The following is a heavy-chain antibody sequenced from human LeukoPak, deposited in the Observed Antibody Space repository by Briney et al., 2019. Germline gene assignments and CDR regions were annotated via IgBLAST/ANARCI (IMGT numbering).Heavy chain of an antibody. CDR1: GGSISSGGYS. D-gene: IGHD3-3*01. CDR3: ARGPYYDFWSGYYSYFDY. J-gene: IGHJ4*02. CDR2: IYHSGST. V-gene: IGHV4-30-2*01. Sequence: SGTLSLTCAVSGGSISSGGYSWSWIRQPPGKGLEWIGYIYHSGSTYYNPSLKSRVTISVDRSKNQFSLKLSSVTAADTAVYYCARGPYYDFWSGYYSYFDYWGQGTLVTVSS.